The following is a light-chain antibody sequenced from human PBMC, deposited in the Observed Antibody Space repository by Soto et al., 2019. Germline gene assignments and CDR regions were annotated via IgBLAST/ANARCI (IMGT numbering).Light chain of an antibody. CDR3: QQYGRSPLT. CDR2: GAS. J-gene: IGKJ4*01. CDR1: QSVSSSY. V-gene: IGKV3-20*01. Sequence: EIVLTQSPGTLSLSPGERATLSCRASQSVSSSYLAWYQQKPGQAPRLLIYGASSRATGIPDRFSGSGSGTDVSLTISRLEPEYFAVYYCQQYGRSPLTFGGWTKLEIK.